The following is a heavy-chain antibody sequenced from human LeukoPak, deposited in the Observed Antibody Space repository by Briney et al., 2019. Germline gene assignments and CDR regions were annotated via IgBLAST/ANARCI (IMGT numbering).Heavy chain of an antibody. J-gene: IGHJ6*02. Sequence: ASVKVSCKASGYSFTSYYIHWVRQAPGQGLEWMGIINPSGGSTTYAQRFQGRVTITADESTSTAYMELSSLRSEDTAVYYCARDPYCSSTSCPGHYYYGMDVWGQGTTVTVSS. CDR1: GYSFTSYY. CDR3: ARDPYCSSTSCPGHYYYGMDV. CDR2: INPSGGST. V-gene: IGHV1-46*01. D-gene: IGHD2-2*01.